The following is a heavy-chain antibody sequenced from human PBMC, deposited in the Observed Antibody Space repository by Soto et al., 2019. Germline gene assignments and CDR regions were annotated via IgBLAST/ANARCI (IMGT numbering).Heavy chain of an antibody. CDR2: IYYSGST. D-gene: IGHD6-13*01. J-gene: IGHJ6*02. CDR3: ARKEDSSSWYGTYYYYYGMDV. Sequence: SETLSLTCTVSGGSISSSSYYWGWIRQPPGKGLEWIGSIYYSGSTYYNPSLKSRVTISVDTSKNQFSLKLSSVTAADTAVYYCARKEDSSSWYGTYYYYYGMDVWGQGTTVTVSS. V-gene: IGHV4-39*01. CDR1: GGSISSSSYY.